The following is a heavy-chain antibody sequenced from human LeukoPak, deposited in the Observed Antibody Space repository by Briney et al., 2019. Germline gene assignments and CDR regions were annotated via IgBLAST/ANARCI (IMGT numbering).Heavy chain of an antibody. CDR1: GYIFTSYW. V-gene: IGHV5-51*01. D-gene: IGHD6-13*01. Sequence: GESLKISSQGSGYIFTSYWIGWVRPLPGKGLEWMGIIYPGDSDTRYSPSFQGQVTISADKSISTAYLQWSSLKASDTAMYYCARHSEQLVPDYWGQGTLVTVSS. CDR2: IYPGDSDT. J-gene: IGHJ4*02. CDR3: ARHSEQLVPDY.